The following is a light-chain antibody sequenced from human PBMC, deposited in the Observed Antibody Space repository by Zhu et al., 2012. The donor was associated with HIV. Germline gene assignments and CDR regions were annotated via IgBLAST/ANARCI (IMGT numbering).Light chain of an antibody. CDR1: QSISSW. CDR2: KAS. CDR3: QQLTNYLLT. J-gene: IGKJ4*01. Sequence: DIQMTQSPSTLSASVGDRVTITCRASQSISSWLAWYQQKPGKAPNLLISKASSLESGVPSRFSGSGSGTEFTLTISSLQPEDFATYYCQQLTNYLLTFGGGTKVEIK. V-gene: IGKV1-5*03.